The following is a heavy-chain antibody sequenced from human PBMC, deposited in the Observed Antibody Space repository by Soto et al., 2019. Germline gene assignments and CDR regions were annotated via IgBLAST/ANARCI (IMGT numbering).Heavy chain of an antibody. CDR3: AREYSSGWMNYGMDV. J-gene: IGHJ6*02. CDR1: GFTFSSYA. CDR2: ISYDGSNK. Sequence: QVPLVESGGGVVQPGRSLRLSCAASGFTFSSYAMHWVRQAPGKGLEWVAVISYDGSNKYYADSVKGRFTISRDNSKNTLYLQMNSLRAEDTAVYYCAREYSSGWMNYGMDVWGQGTTVTVSS. D-gene: IGHD6-19*01. V-gene: IGHV3-30-3*01.